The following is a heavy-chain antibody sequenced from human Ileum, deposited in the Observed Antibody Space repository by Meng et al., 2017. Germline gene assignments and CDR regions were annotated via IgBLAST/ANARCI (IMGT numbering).Heavy chain of an antibody. CDR2: IIPILNAS. CDR3: ARDCSGGGCFDP. Sequence: QVQLVQSGAEVKYPGSPVTASCKASGGAFSSSAIGWLRQAPGRGLEWMGGIIPILNASTYAQNFKGRVTLSADMATTTVYMELSSLTSDDTAVYFCARDCSGGGCFDPWGQGTLSPSPQ. CDR1: GGAFSSSA. V-gene: IGHV1-69*10. J-gene: IGHJ5*02. D-gene: IGHD2-15*01.